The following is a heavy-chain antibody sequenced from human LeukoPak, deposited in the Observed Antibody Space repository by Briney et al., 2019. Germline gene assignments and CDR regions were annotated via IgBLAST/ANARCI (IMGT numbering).Heavy chain of an antibody. CDR2: IYSGGST. Sequence: GGSLRLSCAASGFTVSSNYMSWVRQPPGKGLEWVSIIYSGGSTFYADSVKGRFTISRDNSKNTLYLQMNSLRAEDTAVYYCARGGSYLSAFDIWGQGTMVTVSS. J-gene: IGHJ3*02. CDR3: ARGGSYLSAFDI. CDR1: GFTVSSNY. D-gene: IGHD1-26*01. V-gene: IGHV3-53*03.